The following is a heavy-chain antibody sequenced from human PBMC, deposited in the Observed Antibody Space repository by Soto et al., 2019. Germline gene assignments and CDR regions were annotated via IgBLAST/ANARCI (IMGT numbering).Heavy chain of an antibody. D-gene: IGHD2-15*01. V-gene: IGHV1-3*01. CDR1: GYTFTSYA. CDR3: ALSQDIVVVDYYYYMDV. Sequence: ASVKVSCKASGYTFTSYAMHWVRQAPGQRLEWMGWINAGNGNTKYSQKFQGRVTITRDTSASTAYMELSSLRSEDTAVYYCALSQDIVVVDYYYYMDVWGKGTTVTVSS. CDR2: INAGNGNT. J-gene: IGHJ6*03.